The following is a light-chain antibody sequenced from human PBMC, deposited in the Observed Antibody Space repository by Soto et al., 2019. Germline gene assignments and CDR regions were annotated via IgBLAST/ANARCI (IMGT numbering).Light chain of an antibody. Sequence: QAVVTQEASLSVSPGTTVTLTCGLSSGSVSANYYPSWYQQTPGQAPRTLIYNTNTRSSGVPDRFSGSILGNKAALTITGAQADDESAYYCVLYMGSGIWVFGGGTKVPVL. CDR3: VLYMGSGIWV. CDR2: NTN. V-gene: IGLV8-61*01. J-gene: IGLJ3*02. CDR1: SGSVSANYY.